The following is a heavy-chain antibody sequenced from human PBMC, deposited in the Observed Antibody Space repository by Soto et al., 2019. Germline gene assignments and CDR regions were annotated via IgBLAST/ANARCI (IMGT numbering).Heavy chain of an antibody. D-gene: IGHD2-21*02. CDR1: GFTFSSYA. CDR3: ASDSQIVVVTAIHTGYYFDY. V-gene: IGHV3-30-3*01. J-gene: IGHJ4*02. CDR2: ISYDGSNK. Sequence: GGCLRLSCAASGFTFSSYAMHWVRQAAGKGLEWVAVISYDGSNKYYADSVKGRFTISRDNSKNTLYLQMNSLRAEDTAVYYCASDSQIVVVTAIHTGYYFDYWGQGTLVTVSS.